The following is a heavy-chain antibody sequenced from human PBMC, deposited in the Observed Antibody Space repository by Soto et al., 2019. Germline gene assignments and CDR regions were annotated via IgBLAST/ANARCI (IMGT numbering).Heavy chain of an antibody. V-gene: IGHV3-30*18. CDR1: GFTFSSYG. CDR2: ISYDGSNK. CDR3: AKDHPDLSKYYYGMDV. J-gene: IGHJ6*02. Sequence: AGSLRLSCAASGFTFSSYGMHWVRQAPGKGLEWVAVISYDGSNKYYADAVKGRFTISRDNSKTTLYLQLNSLRAEDTDVYFCAKDHPDLSKYYYGMDVWGQGTTVTVSS.